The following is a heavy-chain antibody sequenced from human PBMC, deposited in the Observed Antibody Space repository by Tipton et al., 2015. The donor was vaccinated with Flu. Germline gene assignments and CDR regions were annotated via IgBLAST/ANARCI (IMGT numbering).Heavy chain of an antibody. Sequence: QLVQSGGGVVQPGGSLRLSCAASGFTFSGYGMHWVRQAPGKGLEWVAFIRHDESDKYYADSVKGRFTIARDNSKNALYLLITSLRPEDTGVYYCAKDGWDTSGWYPFGYWGRGTLVTVSA. CDR3: AKDGWDTSGWYPFGY. D-gene: IGHD6-19*01. CDR2: IRHDESDK. J-gene: IGHJ4*02. CDR1: GFTFSGYG. V-gene: IGHV3-30*02.